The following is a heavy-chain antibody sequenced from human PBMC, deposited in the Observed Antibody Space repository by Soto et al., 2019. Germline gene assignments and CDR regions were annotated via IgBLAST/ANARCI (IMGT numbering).Heavy chain of an antibody. V-gene: IGHV3-30-3*01. D-gene: IGHD1-1*01. CDR2: ISSDGSNR. CDR1: GFIFSSYA. J-gene: IGHJ4*02. Sequence: QVQLVEAGGGVVQPGRSLRLSCAASGFIFSSYAMHWVRQAPGKGLEWVAVISSDGSNRYYAHSVGGRFTISRDNAQNTVYLHMSSLAGDDTAVFYCAKAPWNLAHTHYFDLWGQGTLVTVSS. CDR3: AKAPWNLAHTHYFDL.